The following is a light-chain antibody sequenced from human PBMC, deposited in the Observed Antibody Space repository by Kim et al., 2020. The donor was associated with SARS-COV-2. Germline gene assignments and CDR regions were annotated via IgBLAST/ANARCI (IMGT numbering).Light chain of an antibody. Sequence: ASVGDRGTITGRASQDSSSWLGWYQQKPGKAPKVRIYEASNLQSGVPSRCSGSGSGTDFTLTINSVQPEDFATYDCQQTHSFPLAFGGGTKVDIK. J-gene: IGKJ4*01. CDR1: QDSSSW. CDR2: EAS. V-gene: IGKV1-12*01. CDR3: QQTHSFPLA.